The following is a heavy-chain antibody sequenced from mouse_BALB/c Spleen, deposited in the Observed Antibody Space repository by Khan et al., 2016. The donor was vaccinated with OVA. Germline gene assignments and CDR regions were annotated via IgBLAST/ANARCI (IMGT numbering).Heavy chain of an antibody. V-gene: IGHV1S137*01. CDR2: ISTYYGDA. CDR1: GYTFTDFA. J-gene: IGHJ3*01. CDR3: ARGGGNSRFAY. D-gene: IGHD2-1*01. Sequence: QVQLQQSGAELVRPGVSVKLSCKGSGYTFTDFAMHWVKQSPAKSLEWIGVISTYYGDATYNQKFKGKATMTVDKSSSTAYMELARLTSDDSAIDYCARGGGNSRFAYWGQGTLVTVSA.